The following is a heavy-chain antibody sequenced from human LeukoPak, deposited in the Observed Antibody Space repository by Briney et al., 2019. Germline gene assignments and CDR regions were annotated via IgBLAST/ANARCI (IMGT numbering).Heavy chain of an antibody. CDR3: AGAKIGVAGFFDN. CDR1: GGSISSYY. J-gene: IGHJ4*02. CDR2: IYYIGST. D-gene: IGHD6-19*01. Sequence: SETLSLTCTVSGGSISSYYWSWIRQPPGKGLEWVGYIYYIGSTNYNPSLKSRVTISVDTSKNQFSLKLTSVTAADTAVYYCAGAKIGVAGFFDNWGQGTLVIVSS. V-gene: IGHV4-59*08.